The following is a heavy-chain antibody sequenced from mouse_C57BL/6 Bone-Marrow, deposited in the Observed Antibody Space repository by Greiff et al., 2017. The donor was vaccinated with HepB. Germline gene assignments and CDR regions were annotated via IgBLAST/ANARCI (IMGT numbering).Heavy chain of an antibody. Sequence: QVQLQQSGPELVKPGASVKISCKASGYAFSSSWMNWVKQRPGKGLEWIGRIYPGDGDTNYNGKFKGKATLTADKSSSTAYMQLSSLTSEDSAVYFCARKGGVITTVVATGNYFDYWGQGTTLTVSS. V-gene: IGHV1-82*01. J-gene: IGHJ2*01. CDR2: IYPGDGDT. D-gene: IGHD1-1*01. CDR1: GYAFSSSW. CDR3: ARKGGVITTVVATGNYFDY.